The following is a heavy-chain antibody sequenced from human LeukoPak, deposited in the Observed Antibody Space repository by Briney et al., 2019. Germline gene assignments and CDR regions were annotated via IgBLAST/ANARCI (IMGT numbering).Heavy chain of an antibody. CDR1: GGTFSSYA. CDR2: IIPIFDTA. V-gene: IGHV1-69*05. Sequence: SVKVSCKASGGTFSSYAISWVRQAPGQGLEWMGGIIPIFDTANYAQNFQGSVTITTDKSTSTAYMELSSLRSEDTAVYYCAREEEIYGGPLDYWGQGTLVTVSS. D-gene: IGHD4-23*01. CDR3: AREEEIYGGPLDY. J-gene: IGHJ4*02.